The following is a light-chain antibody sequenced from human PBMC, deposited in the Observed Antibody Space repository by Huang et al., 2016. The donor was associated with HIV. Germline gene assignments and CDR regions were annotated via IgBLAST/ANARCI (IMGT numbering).Light chain of an antibody. CDR2: DAS. CDR3: QHYDNLRT. CDR1: QDISNY. V-gene: IGKV1-33*01. J-gene: IGKJ1*01. Sequence: DIQRTQSPSSLSASVGDRVTITCQASQDISNYLNWYQQKPGKAPKLLIYDASNLETGVSSRFSGSGSGTDFTFTISSLQPEDIATYYCQHYDNLRTFGQGTKVEIK.